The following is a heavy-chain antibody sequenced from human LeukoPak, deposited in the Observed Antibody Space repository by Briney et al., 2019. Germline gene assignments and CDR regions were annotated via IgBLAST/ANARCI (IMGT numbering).Heavy chain of an antibody. CDR2: IFDSGST. D-gene: IGHD1-26*01. J-gene: IGHJ6*02. Sequence: SQTLSLTCTVSGGSISSGGYYWSWIRQHSGRGLEWIGYIFDSGSTYYNPSLKSRVTISVDTSKNQFSLKLSSVTAADTAVYYCARDTSGSLQGPYYYYGMDVWGQGTTVTVSS. CDR3: ARDTSGSLQGPYYYYGMDV. CDR1: GGSISSGGYY. V-gene: IGHV4-31*03.